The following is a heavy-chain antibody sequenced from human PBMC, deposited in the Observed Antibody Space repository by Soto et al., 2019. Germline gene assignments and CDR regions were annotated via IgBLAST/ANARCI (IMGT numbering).Heavy chain of an antibody. J-gene: IGHJ4*02. CDR1: GGSISSYY. Sequence: SETLSLTCTVSGGSISSYYWSWIRQPAGKGLEWIGRIYTSGSTNYNPSLKSRVTMSVDTSKNQFSLKLSSVTAADTAVYYCARGPYDSSGYPFGFDYWGQGTLVTVSS. D-gene: IGHD3-22*01. CDR3: ARGPYDSSGYPFGFDY. V-gene: IGHV4-4*07. CDR2: IYTSGST.